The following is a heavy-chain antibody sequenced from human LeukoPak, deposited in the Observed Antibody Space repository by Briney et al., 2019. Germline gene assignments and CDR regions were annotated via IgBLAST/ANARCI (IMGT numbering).Heavy chain of an antibody. CDR1: GFTFSSYG. Sequence: PGGSLRLSCAASGFTFSSYGMSWVRQAPGKGLEWVSAISGSGGGTYYADSVKGRFTISRDNSKNTLYLQMNSLRAEDTAVYYCARSQESCSGGTCPGDYWGQGTLVTVSS. J-gene: IGHJ4*02. V-gene: IGHV3-23*01. CDR3: ARSQESCSGGTCPGDY. D-gene: IGHD2-15*01. CDR2: ISGSGGGT.